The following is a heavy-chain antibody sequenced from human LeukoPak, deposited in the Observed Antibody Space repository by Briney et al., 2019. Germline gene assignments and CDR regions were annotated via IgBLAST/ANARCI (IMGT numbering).Heavy chain of an antibody. CDR3: ARGALQVGPAAPAILYYYYMDV. D-gene: IGHD2-2*01. CDR1: GYTFTSYD. Sequence: GASVKVSCKASGYTFTSYDINWVRQAPGQGLEWMGWINPNSGGTNYAQKFQGWVTMTRDTSISTAYMELSRLRSDDTAVYYCARGALQVGPAAPAILYYYYMDVWGKGTTVTVSS. CDR2: INPNSGGT. V-gene: IGHV1-2*04. J-gene: IGHJ6*03.